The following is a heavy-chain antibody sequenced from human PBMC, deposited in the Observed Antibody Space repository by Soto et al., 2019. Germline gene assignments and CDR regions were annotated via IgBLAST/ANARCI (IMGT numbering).Heavy chain of an antibody. CDR1: GYTFTGYY. Sequence: ASVKVSCKSSGYTFTGYYMHWVRQAPGQGLEWMGWINPNSGGTNYAQKFQGRVTMTRDTSISTAYMELSRLRSDDTAVYYCARHRPVRGEFDYWGQGTLVTVSA. V-gene: IGHV1-2*02. D-gene: IGHD3-10*01. CDR2: INPNSGGT. CDR3: ARHRPVRGEFDY. J-gene: IGHJ4*02.